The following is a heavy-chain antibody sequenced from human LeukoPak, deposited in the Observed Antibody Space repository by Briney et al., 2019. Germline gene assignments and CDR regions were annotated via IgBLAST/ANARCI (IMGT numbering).Heavy chain of an antibody. V-gene: IGHV4-39*07. D-gene: IGHD3-22*01. J-gene: IGHJ4*02. CDR1: GGSISSSSYY. Sequence: SETLSLTCTVSGGSISSSSYYWGWIRQPPGKGLEWIGTIYYSGSTYYNPSLKSRVTISVDTSKNQFSLKLSSVTAADTAVYYCARNSLPSYYYDSSGYYFDYWGQGTLVTVSS. CDR3: ARNSLPSYYYDSSGYYFDY. CDR2: IYYSGST.